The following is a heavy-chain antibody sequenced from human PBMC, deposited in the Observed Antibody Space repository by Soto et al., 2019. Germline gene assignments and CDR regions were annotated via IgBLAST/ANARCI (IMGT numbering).Heavy chain of an antibody. V-gene: IGHV4-39*01. CDR2: IYYSGST. CDR1: GGSISNSNYY. CDR3: ASITAMVSHFDY. J-gene: IGHJ4*02. Sequence: QLQLQESGPGLVKPSETLSLTCTVSGGSISNSNYYWGWIRQPPGKGLEWIGTIYYSGSTYYNPSLKSRVTISVDTPKNQFSLKLSSVTAADTAVYYCASITAMVSHFDYWGQGTLVTVSS. D-gene: IGHD5-18*01.